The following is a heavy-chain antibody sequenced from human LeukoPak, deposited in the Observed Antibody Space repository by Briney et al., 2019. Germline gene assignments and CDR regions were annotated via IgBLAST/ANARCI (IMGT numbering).Heavy chain of an antibody. Sequence: GGSLRLSCAASGFTFDDYAMHWVRQAPGKGLEWVSGISWNSGSIGYADSVKGRFTISRDNAKNSLYLQMNGLRAEDTALYYCAKVCSGYDDAFDIWGQGTMVTVSS. CDR3: AKVCSGYDDAFDI. D-gene: IGHD3-22*01. CDR2: ISWNSGSI. J-gene: IGHJ3*02. V-gene: IGHV3-9*01. CDR1: GFTFDDYA.